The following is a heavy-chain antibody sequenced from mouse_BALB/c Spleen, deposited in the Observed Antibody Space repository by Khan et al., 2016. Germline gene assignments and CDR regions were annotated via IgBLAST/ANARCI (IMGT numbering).Heavy chain of an antibody. Sequence: EVQLQESGPSLVKPSQTLSLTCSVNGDSITSGYWNWIRKFPGNKLEYMGYISYSGSTYYNPSLKSRISITRDTSKNQYYLQLNSVTTEDTATYYCATDENYRYDGDAMDYWGQGTSVTVSS. CDR2: ISYSGST. CDR1: GDSITSGY. V-gene: IGHV3-8*02. CDR3: ATDENYRYDGDAMDY. D-gene: IGHD2-14*01. J-gene: IGHJ4*01.